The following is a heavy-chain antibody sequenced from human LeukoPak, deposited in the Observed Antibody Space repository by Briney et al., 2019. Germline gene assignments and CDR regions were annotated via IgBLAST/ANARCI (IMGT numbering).Heavy chain of an antibody. CDR1: GFTLSSYG. CDR3: SSRDGNSGN. J-gene: IGHJ4*02. Sequence: PGGSLRLSCAASGFTLSSYGMHWVRQAPGKGLEWVGRIRSKADNYATAYTASVRGRFTISRADSEDTAYLQMNSLKTEDTAVYYCSSRDGNSGNWGLGTLVTVSS. V-gene: IGHV3-73*01. CDR2: IRSKADNYAT. D-gene: IGHD5-24*01.